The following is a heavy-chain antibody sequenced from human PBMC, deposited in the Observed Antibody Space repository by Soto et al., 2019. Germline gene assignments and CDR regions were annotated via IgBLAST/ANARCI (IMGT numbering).Heavy chain of an antibody. CDR1: GGSISRGGYY. V-gene: IGHV4-31*03. J-gene: IGHJ4*02. CDR2: IYYSGST. D-gene: IGHD6-13*01. CDR3: AREGIASAGTSNY. Sequence: QVQLQESGPGLVKPTQTLSLTCTVSGGSISRGGYYWSWIRQHPGKGLEWIGYIYYSGSTYYNPSLKSRVTISVDTSKNQFSLKLSYVTAADMAVYYCAREGIASAGTSNYWGQGTLVTVSS.